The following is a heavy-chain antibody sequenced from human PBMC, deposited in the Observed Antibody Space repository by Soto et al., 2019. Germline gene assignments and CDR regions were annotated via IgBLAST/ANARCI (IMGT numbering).Heavy chain of an antibody. CDR1: GFTFSSYG. Sequence: VGSLRLSCAASGFTFSSYGMHWVRQAPGKGLGWVAVIWYDGSNKYYADSVKGRFTISRDNSKNTLYLQMNSLRAEDTAVYYCARAGHCSSTSCYMIPRESPPHYYYGMDVWGQGTTVTVSS. D-gene: IGHD2-2*02. J-gene: IGHJ6*02. V-gene: IGHV3-33*01. CDR2: IWYDGSNK. CDR3: ARAGHCSSTSCYMIPRESPPHYYYGMDV.